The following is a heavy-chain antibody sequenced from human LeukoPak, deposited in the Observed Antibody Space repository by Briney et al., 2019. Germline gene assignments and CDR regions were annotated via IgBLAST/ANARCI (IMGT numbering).Heavy chain of an antibody. CDR3: ARLIRCSGGSCYSIRYGWFDP. V-gene: IGHV5-51*01. CDR2: IYPGDSDT. J-gene: IGHJ5*02. CDR1: GYSFTSYW. D-gene: IGHD2-15*01. Sequence: GESLKVSCKGSGYSFTSYWIGWVRQMPGKGLEWMGIIYPGDSDTRYSPSFQGQVTISADKSISTAYLQWSSLKASDTAMYSCARLIRCSGGSCYSIRYGWFDPWGQGTLVTVSS.